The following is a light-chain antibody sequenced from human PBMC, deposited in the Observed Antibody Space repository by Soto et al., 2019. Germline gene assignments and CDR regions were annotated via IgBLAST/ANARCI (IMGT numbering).Light chain of an antibody. Sequence: QSVLTQPASVSGSPGQSITISCTTTSSDVGGFNYVSWYQQYSGKAPKLIIYEVDNRPSGVSNRFSGSKSGTTASLAISGLQAEDEADYYCSSYTTSNIYVFGPGTKLTVL. CDR1: SSDVGGFNY. J-gene: IGLJ1*01. CDR2: EVD. V-gene: IGLV2-14*03. CDR3: SSYTTSNIYV.